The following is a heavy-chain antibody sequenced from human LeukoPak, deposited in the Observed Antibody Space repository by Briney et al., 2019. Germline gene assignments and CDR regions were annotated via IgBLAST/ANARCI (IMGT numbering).Heavy chain of an antibody. CDR2: FDPEDGET. Sequence: GASVKVSCKVSGYTLTELSMHWVRQAPGKGLEWMGGFDPEDGETIYAQKFQGRVTMTEDTSTDTAYMELSSLRSEDTAVYYCAADRSGRDEKNFDYWGQGTLVTVSS. CDR3: AADRSGRDEKNFDY. V-gene: IGHV1-24*01. CDR1: GYTLTELS. J-gene: IGHJ4*02. D-gene: IGHD1-14*01.